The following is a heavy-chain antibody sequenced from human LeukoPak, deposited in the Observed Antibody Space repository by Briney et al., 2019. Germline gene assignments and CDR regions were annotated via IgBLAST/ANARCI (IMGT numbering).Heavy chain of an antibody. CDR2: INSSSSYI. V-gene: IGHV3-21*01. Sequence: GGSLRLSCAASGFTFSSYSMTWVRQAPGKGLEWVSSINSSSSYIYYADSVKGRFTISRDNAKNSVYLQMNSLRADGTAVYYCARVHTTLVQGGSGFDYWGQGTLVTVSS. CDR3: ARVHTTLVQGGSGFDY. CDR1: GFTFSSYS. J-gene: IGHJ4*02. D-gene: IGHD3-10*01.